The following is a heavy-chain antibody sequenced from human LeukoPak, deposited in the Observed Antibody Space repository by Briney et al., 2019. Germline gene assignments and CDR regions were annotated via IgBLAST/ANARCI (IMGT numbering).Heavy chain of an antibody. CDR1: GGPISSGGYS. CDR3: ARKRGYYYGMDV. V-gene: IGHV4-30-2*01. J-gene: IGHJ6*02. Sequence: SETLSLTCTVSGGPISSGGYSWSWIRQPPGKGLEWIGYIYHSGSTYYNPSLKSRVTISVDRSKNQFSLKLSSVTAADTAVYYCARKRGYYYGMDVWGQGTTVTVSS. CDR2: IYHSGST.